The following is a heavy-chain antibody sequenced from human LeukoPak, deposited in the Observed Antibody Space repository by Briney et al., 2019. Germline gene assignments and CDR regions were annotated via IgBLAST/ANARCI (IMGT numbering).Heavy chain of an antibody. CDR1: GXSISRSTDY. V-gene: IGHV4-39*01. Sequence: SETLSLTCTVSGXSISRSTDYWGWIRQPPGKGLEWIGSMYYSGSTYYNPSLKSRLTIAVDTSKNQFSLNLRSVTAADTALYYCARHRSSGGTFDYWGQGTLVTVSS. D-gene: IGHD2-15*01. J-gene: IGHJ4*02. CDR2: MYYSGST. CDR3: ARHRSSGGTFDY.